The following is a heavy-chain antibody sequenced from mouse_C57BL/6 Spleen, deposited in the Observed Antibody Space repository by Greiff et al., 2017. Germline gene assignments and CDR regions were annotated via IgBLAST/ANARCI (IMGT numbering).Heavy chain of an antibody. J-gene: IGHJ3*01. D-gene: IGHD4-1*01. CDR2: IDPSDSYT. V-gene: IGHV1-50*01. CDR1: GYTFTSYW. CDR3: AGTNWDGAY. Sequence: QVQLQQPGAELVKPGASVKLSCKASGYTFTSYWMQWVKQRPGQGLEWIGEIDPSDSYTNYNQKFKGKATLTVDTSSSTAYMQLSSLTSEDSAVYYCAGTNWDGAYWGQGTLVTVSA.